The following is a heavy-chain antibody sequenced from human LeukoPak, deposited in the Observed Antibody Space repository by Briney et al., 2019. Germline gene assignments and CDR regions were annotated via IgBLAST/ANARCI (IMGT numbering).Heavy chain of an antibody. CDR3: ARHSYYDHSGGRNWFDP. CDR2: IYYSGSS. CDR1: GGSISSYY. Sequence: SETLSLTRTVSGGSISSYYWSWIRQPPGKGLEWIGYIYYSGSSNYNPSLKSRVTLAVDTSKNQFSLKLSSVTAADTAVYYCARHSYYDHSGGRNWFDPWGQGTLVTVSS. D-gene: IGHD3-3*01. J-gene: IGHJ5*02. V-gene: IGHV4-59*08.